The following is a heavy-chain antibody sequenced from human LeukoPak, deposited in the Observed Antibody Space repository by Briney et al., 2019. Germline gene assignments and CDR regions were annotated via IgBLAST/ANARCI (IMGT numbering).Heavy chain of an antibody. CDR1: GARMSNNW. V-gene: IGHV5-51*03. Sequence: GAPLHTSTETSGARMSNNWSGWVRQVPGKGLEWLGIIYPGNSDTRYSPFFQGQVTFSVDPSISTAYLHWGGLKASDTAMYYCARFALTSSLDYWGQGTLVTVSS. J-gene: IGHJ4*02. D-gene: IGHD6-13*01. CDR2: IYPGNSDT. CDR3: ARFALTSSLDY.